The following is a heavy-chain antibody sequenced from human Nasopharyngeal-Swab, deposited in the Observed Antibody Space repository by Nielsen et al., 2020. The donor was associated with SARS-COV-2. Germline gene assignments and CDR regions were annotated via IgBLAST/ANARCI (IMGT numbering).Heavy chain of an antibody. CDR1: GFTFSSYA. Sequence: GGSLRLSCAASGFTFSSYAMHWVRQAPGKGLEWVAVISYDGSNKYYADSVKGRFTISSDNSNNTLYLQMNSLRAEDTAVYYCVRDEGGGWRPWGQGTLVTVSS. V-gene: IGHV3-30-3*01. J-gene: IGHJ4*02. D-gene: IGHD6-19*01. CDR2: ISYDGSNK. CDR3: VRDEGGGWRP.